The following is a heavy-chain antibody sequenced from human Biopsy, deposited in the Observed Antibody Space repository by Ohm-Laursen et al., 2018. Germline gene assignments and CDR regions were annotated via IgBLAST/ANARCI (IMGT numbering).Heavy chain of an antibody. CDR2: IYDRGST. CDR3: ARGMRSSGWPYFDS. V-gene: IGHV4-61*01. J-gene: IGHJ4*02. Sequence: GTLSLTCSVSGDSVCSGSFYCPWIRQPPGQGLEFIGYIYDRGSTANYNPSLESRVTMSVDMSKNQFSLKLSSVTAADTAIYYCARGMRSSGWPYFDSWGQGTLVTVSS. D-gene: IGHD6-19*01. CDR1: GDSVCSGSFY.